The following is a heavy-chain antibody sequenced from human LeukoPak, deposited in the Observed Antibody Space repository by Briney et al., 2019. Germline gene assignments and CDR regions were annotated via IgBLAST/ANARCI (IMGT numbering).Heavy chain of an antibody. Sequence: GGSLRLSCAASGFTFSSYAMHWVRQAPGKGLEWVAVISYDGSNKYYADSVKGRFTISRDNSKNTLYLQMNSLRAEDTAVYYCARGYGDYAYWYFDLWGRGTLVTVSS. CDR1: GFTFSSYA. J-gene: IGHJ2*01. CDR3: ARGYGDYAYWYFDL. V-gene: IGHV3-30-3*01. CDR2: ISYDGSNK. D-gene: IGHD4-17*01.